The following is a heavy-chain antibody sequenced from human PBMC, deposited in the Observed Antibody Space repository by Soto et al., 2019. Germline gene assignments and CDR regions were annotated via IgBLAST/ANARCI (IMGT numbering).Heavy chain of an antibody. CDR2: IYYSGST. D-gene: IGHD6-13*01. J-gene: IGHJ4*02. Sequence: SETLSLTCTVSGGSISSGDYYWSWIRQPPGKGLEWIGYIYYSGSTYYNPSLKSRVTISVDTSKNQFSLKLSSVTAADTAVYYCARDCGGRSSSWIDYWRQGTLVTVSS. CDR1: GGSISSGDYY. V-gene: IGHV4-30-4*01. CDR3: ARDCGGRSSSWIDY.